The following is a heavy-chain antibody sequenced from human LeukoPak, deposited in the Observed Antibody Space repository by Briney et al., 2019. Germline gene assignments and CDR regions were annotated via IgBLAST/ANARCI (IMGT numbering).Heavy chain of an antibody. J-gene: IGHJ6*03. D-gene: IGHD6-6*01. CDR3: ARVISIGQPPYFYYMDV. V-gene: IGHV1-69*13. CDR1: GDTLNSHG. CDR2: IIPIFGTV. Sequence: SVKVSCKASGDTLNSHGFSWVRQAPGQGLEWMGGIIPIFGTVNYAQNFQGRVTITEDESTSTAYMDLSSLRSEDTAVYYCARVISIGQPPYFYYMDVWGKGTTVTVSS.